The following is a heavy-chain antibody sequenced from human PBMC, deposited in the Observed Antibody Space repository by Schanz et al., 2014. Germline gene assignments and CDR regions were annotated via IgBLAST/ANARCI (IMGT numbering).Heavy chain of an antibody. CDR2: IYSGDNT. CDR3: ARGIESSSWYAFDY. V-gene: IGHV3-66*01. J-gene: IGHJ4*02. Sequence: EVQLVESGGGLVQPGGSLRLSCAASGFTVSNHYMSWVRQAPGKGLEWVSLIYSGDNTYYADSVKDRFTISGDNSKNTLYLQMNSLRPEDTAVYYCARGIESSSWYAFDYWGQGTLVTVSS. CDR1: GFTVSNHY. D-gene: IGHD6-13*01.